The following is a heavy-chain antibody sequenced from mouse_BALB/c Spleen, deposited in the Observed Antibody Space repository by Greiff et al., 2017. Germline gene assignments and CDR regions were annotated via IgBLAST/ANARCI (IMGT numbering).Heavy chain of an antibody. V-gene: IGHV1-87*01. J-gene: IGHJ4*01. Sequence: QVQLKESGAELARPGASVKLSCKASGYTFTSYWMQWVKQRPGQGLEWIGAIYPGDGDTRYTQKFKGKATLTADKSSSTAYMQLSSLASEDSAVYYCARGSYAMDYWGQGTSVTVSS. CDR3: ARGSYAMDY. CDR2: IYPGDGDT. CDR1: GYTFTSYW.